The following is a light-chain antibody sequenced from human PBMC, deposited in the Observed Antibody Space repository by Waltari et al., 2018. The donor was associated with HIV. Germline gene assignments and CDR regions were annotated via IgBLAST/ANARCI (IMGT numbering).Light chain of an antibody. CDR3: GTWDSSLSAGL. Sequence: QSVLTQPPSVSAAPGQKVTISCSGSSSNIGNNFVSWYQQLPGTAPKLLIYDNNKGTSGIPDGFSGSKAGTSATLGITGLQTGDEADYYCGTWDSSLSAGLFGGGTKLTVL. V-gene: IGLV1-51*01. CDR2: DNN. J-gene: IGLJ3*02. CDR1: SSNIGNNF.